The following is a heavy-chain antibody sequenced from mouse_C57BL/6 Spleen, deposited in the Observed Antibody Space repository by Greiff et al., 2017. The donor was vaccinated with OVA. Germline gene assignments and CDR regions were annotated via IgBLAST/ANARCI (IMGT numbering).Heavy chain of an antibody. D-gene: IGHD2-3*01. V-gene: IGHV14-3*01. CDR2: IDPANGNT. Sequence: EVKLVESVAELVRPGASVKLSCTASGFNIKNTYMHWVKQRPEQGLEWIGRIDPANGNTKYAPKFQGKATITADTSSNTAYLQLSSLTSEDTAIYYCARSGLRDGYYVAYWGQGTLVTVSA. J-gene: IGHJ3*01. CDR1: GFNIKNTY. CDR3: ARSGLRDGYYVAY.